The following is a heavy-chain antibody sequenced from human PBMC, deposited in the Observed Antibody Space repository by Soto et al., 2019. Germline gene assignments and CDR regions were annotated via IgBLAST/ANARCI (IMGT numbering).Heavy chain of an antibody. CDR3: ASLATLNPPYYFDY. J-gene: IGHJ4*02. Sequence: ASVKVSCKASGYTFLSFYMHWVRQAPGQGLEWMGVINPSGGNTVYAQMFLGRVTMTRDTSTNTVYMELSSLRFEATAVYYCASLATLNPPYYFDYWGQGTQVTVSS. CDR1: GYTFLSFY. D-gene: IGHD3-16*01. CDR2: INPSGGNT. V-gene: IGHV1-46*01.